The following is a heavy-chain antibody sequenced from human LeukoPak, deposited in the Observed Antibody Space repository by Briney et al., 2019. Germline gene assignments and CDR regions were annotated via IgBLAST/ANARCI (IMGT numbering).Heavy chain of an antibody. CDR1: GFTFSSYS. J-gene: IGHJ4*02. Sequence: GGSLRLSCAASGFTFSSYSMNWVRQAPGKGLEWVSSISSSNSYIYYADSVKGRFTISRDNAKNSLYLQMNSLRAEDTAVYYCARDSRGRLDYWGQGTLVTVSS. D-gene: IGHD3-10*01. CDR3: ARDSRGRLDY. CDR2: ISSSNSYI. V-gene: IGHV3-21*01.